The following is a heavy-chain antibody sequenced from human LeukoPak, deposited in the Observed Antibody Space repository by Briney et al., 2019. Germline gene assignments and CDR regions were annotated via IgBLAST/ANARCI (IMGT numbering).Heavy chain of an antibody. D-gene: IGHD3-16*01. CDR1: GFTFSSYT. J-gene: IGHJ5*02. CDR2: ISFDGSNK. V-gene: IGHV3-30-3*01. CDR3: AREELGSSLGFDP. Sequence: GGSLRLSCAASGFTFSSYTIHWVRQPPGKGLEWVAVISFDGSNKYYANSVKGRFTISRDNSKNTLYLQMNSLRAEDTAVYYCAREELGSSLGFDPWGQGTLVTVSS.